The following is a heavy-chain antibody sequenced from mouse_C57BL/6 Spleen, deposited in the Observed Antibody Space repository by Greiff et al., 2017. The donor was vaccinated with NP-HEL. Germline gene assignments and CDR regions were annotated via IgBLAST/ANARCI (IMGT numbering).Heavy chain of an antibody. V-gene: IGHV5-12*01. D-gene: IGHD1-1*01. CDR1: GFTFSDYY. CDR3: ARPLDYYGKDAMDY. Sequence: EVQLVESGGGLVQPGGSLKLSCAASGFTFSDYYMYWVRQTPEKRLEWVAYISNGGGSTYYPDTVKGRFTISRDNAKNTLYLQMSRLKSEDTAMYYCARPLDYYGKDAMDYWGQGTSVTVSS. J-gene: IGHJ4*01. CDR2: ISNGGGST.